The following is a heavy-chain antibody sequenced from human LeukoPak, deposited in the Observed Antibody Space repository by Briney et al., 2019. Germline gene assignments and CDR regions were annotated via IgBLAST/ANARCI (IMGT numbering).Heavy chain of an antibody. J-gene: IGHJ6*03. CDR1: GFTFSNYW. D-gene: IGHD6-13*01. CDR3: AREGYSSSWYYYYYYMDV. CDR2: INDDGSGT. V-gene: IGHV3-74*01. Sequence: GGSLRLSCAASGFTFSNYWMHWVRQVPGKGLVWVSRINDDGSGTFYADSVKGRFTISRDNAKNTLYLQMDSLRADDTALYYCAREGYSSSWYYYYYYMDVWGKGTTVTVSS.